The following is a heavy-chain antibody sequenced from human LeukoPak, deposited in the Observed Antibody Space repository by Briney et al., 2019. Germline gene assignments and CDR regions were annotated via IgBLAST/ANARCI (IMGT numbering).Heavy chain of an antibody. D-gene: IGHD4-23*01. Sequence: GGSLRLSCAASGFTFSSYAMSWVRQAPGKGLEWVGFIRSKAFGGTTEYAASVKGRFTVSRDDSKSIAYLQMNSLKTEDTAVYYCTRDRFGGGSSDYWGQGTLVSVSS. V-gene: IGHV3-49*04. CDR2: IRSKAFGGTT. CDR1: GFTFSSYA. J-gene: IGHJ4*02. CDR3: TRDRFGGGSSDY.